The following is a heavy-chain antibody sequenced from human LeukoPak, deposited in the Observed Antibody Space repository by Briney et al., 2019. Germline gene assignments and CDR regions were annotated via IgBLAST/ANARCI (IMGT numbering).Heavy chain of an antibody. CDR1: GGTFSSYA. Sequence: SVKVPCKASGGTFSSYAISWVRQAPGQGLEWMGGIIPIFGAANYAQKFQGRVTITADESTSTAYMELSSLRSEDTAVYYCARDPASISSGDHDWGQGTLVTVSS. D-gene: IGHD6-19*01. V-gene: IGHV1-69*13. CDR3: ARDPASISSGDHD. J-gene: IGHJ4*02. CDR2: IIPIFGAA.